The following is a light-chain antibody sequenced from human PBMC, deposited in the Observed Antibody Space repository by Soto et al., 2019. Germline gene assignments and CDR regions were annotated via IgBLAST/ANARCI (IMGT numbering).Light chain of an antibody. CDR1: QSVSNNY. CDR2: GAS. J-gene: IGKJ1*01. Sequence: EIVVTQSPGTLSLSPGERATLSCRASQSVSNNYLAWYQQKPGQAPRLLLYGASNRATGIPDRFSGSGSGTDFTLTISRLEPEDFPVYYCQPYGSSATFGQGTKVEIK. CDR3: QPYGSSAT. V-gene: IGKV3-20*01.